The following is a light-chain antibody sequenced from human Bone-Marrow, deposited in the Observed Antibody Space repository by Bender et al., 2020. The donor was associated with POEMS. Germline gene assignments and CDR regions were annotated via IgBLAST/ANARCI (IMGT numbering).Light chain of an antibody. J-gene: IGLJ2*01. CDR3: CSYAGSSTFVV. V-gene: IGLV2-23*02. CDR2: EVS. CDR1: SSDVGSYRL. Sequence: QSALTQPASVSGSPGQLITISCTGTSSDVGSYRLVSWYQQHPGKAPKLMIYEVSKRPSGVSNRFSGSKSGNTASLTISGLQAEDEADYYCCSYAGSSTFVVFGGGTKLTVL.